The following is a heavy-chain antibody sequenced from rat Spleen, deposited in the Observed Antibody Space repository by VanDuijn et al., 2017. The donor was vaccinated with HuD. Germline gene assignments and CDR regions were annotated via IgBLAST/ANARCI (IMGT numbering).Heavy chain of an antibody. CDR2: LNSAGST. CDR3: WGFGGFWFAY. Sequence: EVQLQESGPGLVKPSQSLSLTCSVTDYSITSSYRWSWIRKFPGNKLEWMGYLNSAGSTNYNPSLKSRTSITRDTSKNQFFLQVNSVTSEDTGPYFCWGFGGFWFAYWGQGTLVTGFS. V-gene: IGHV3-3*01. CDR1: DYSITSSYR. J-gene: IGHJ3*01. D-gene: IGHD4-3*01.